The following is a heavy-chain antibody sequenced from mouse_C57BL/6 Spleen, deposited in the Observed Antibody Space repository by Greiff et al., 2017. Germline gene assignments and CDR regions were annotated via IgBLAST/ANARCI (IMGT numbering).Heavy chain of an antibody. CDR1: GYSFTGYC. CDR2: INPSPGGT. V-gene: IGHV1-42*01. J-gene: IGHJ2*01. CDR3: ARVDYYGTYYFDY. Sequence: VQLQQSGPELVKPGASVKISCKASGYSFTGYCMNWVKQSPEKSLEWIGEINPSPGGTTYNQKFKAKATLTVAKSSSTAYIQLKSLTSEDSAVYYGARVDYYGTYYFDYWGQGTTLTVAS. D-gene: IGHD1-1*01.